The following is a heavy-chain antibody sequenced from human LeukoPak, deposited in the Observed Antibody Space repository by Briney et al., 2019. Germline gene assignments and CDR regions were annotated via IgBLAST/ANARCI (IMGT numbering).Heavy chain of an antibody. V-gene: IGHV3-74*01. Sequence: GGALRLSCAASGFTFREYWMHWVRQAPGKGLVWVSRVNRDGRRTDYADSVKGRFTISRDNAKNTLFLQMNSLRAEDTAVYYCARDRSISAAGDTYWGQGTLVTVSS. J-gene: IGHJ4*02. CDR3: ARDRSISAAGDTY. CDR1: GFTFREYW. CDR2: VNRDGRRT. D-gene: IGHD6-13*01.